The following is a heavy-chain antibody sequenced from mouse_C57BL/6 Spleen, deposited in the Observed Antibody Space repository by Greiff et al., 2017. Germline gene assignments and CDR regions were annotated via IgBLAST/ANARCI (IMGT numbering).Heavy chain of an antibody. J-gene: IGHJ4*01. D-gene: IGHD2-3*01. CDR1: GYSFTDYN. V-gene: IGHV1-39*01. Sequence: VHVKQSGPELVKPGASVKISCKASGYSFTDYNMNWVKQSNGQSLEWIGVINPNYGTTSFNQKFKGKATLTVDQSSSTAYMQLNSLTSEDSAVYYCARSGLLRQGAMDYWGQGTSVTVSS. CDR2: INPNYGTT. CDR3: ARSGLLRQGAMDY.